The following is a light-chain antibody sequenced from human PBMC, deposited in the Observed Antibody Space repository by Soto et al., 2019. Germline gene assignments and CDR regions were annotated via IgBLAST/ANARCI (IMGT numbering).Light chain of an antibody. Sequence: DIVMTQSPDSLAVSLGERATINCKSSQTVLDSSNNRDYLTWDQQKPGQPPKLLIYWASTREFGVPDRFSGSGSGTDFTLTISSLQAGDVRVYYCQQDYTSPRTFGQGTKVEIK. CDR3: QQDYTSPRT. CDR1: QTVLDSSNNRDY. V-gene: IGKV4-1*01. J-gene: IGKJ1*01. CDR2: WAS.